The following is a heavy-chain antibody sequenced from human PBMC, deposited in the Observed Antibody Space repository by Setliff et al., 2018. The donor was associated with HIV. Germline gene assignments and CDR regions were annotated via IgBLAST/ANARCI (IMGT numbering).Heavy chain of an antibody. V-gene: IGHV4-38-2*01. CDR3: ARSHYGMMGNWYFDL. CDR2: IYHTGSI. D-gene: IGHD3-10*01. CDR1: GYSISSGYY. Sequence: SETLSLTCAVSGYSISSGYYWGWIRQPPGKGLEWIGNIYHTGSISYNPSLKSRVTISVDMSKNHFSLKLSSVTAADTAVYCCARSHYGMMGNWYFDLWGRGTLVTVSS. J-gene: IGHJ2*01.